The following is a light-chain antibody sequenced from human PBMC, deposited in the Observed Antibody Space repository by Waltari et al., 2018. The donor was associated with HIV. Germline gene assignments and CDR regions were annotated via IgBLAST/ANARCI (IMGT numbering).Light chain of an antibody. J-gene: IGKJ2*01. V-gene: IGKV4-1*01. CDR2: WAS. CDR1: QSCLYSSNNKNY. CDR3: QQYYTTPNT. Sequence: DIVMTESTDTLAVSLGERATINCKSNQSCLYSSNNKNYFAWYQQKPGQPPKLLIYWASTRESGVPDRFSGSGSGTDFTLTISSLQAEDVAVYYCQQYYTTPNTFGQGTKLEIK.